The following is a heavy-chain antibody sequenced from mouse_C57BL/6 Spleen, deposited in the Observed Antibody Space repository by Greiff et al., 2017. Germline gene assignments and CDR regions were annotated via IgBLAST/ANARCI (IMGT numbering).Heavy chain of an antibody. J-gene: IGHJ2*01. CDR3: ARDYSYYFDY. CDR1: GYSIPSGYY. V-gene: IGHV3-6*01. D-gene: IGHD1-1*01. CDR2: ISYDGSN. Sequence: ESGPGLVKPSQSLSLTCSVTGYSIPSGYYWNWIRQFPGNKLEWMGYISYDGSNNYNPSLKNRISITRDTSKNQFFLKLNSVTTEDTATYYCARDYSYYFDYWGQGTTLTVSS.